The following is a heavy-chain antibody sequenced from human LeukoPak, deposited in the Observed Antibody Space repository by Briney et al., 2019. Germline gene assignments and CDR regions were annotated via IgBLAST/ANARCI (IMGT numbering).Heavy chain of an antibody. CDR2: IKYDGTEK. Sequence: GGSLRLSCAASGFTFSTYWMSWVRRAPGKGLEWLAVIKYDGTEKYYVDSVKGRFTISRDNSKNTLYLQMNSLRAEDTAVYYCARDESTVTSIPDLYYYGMDVWGQGATVTVSS. CDR1: GFTFSTYW. CDR3: ARDESTVTSIPDLYYYGMDV. D-gene: IGHD4-17*01. V-gene: IGHV3-7*01. J-gene: IGHJ6*02.